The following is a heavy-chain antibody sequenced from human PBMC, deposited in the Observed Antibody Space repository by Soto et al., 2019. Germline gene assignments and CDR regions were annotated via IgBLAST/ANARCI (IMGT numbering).Heavy chain of an antibody. D-gene: IGHD3-22*01. J-gene: IGHJ4*02. V-gene: IGHV1-18*04. CDR3: ARDGHYYDSSGVLGY. CDR1: GYTFTSYD. CDR2: MSAYNGNT. Sequence: ASVKVSCKASGYTFTSYDINWVRQATGQGLEWMGWMSAYNGNTNYAQKLQGRVTMTTDTSTSTAYMELRSLRSDDTAVYYCARDGHYYDSSGVLGYWGQGTLVTVSS.